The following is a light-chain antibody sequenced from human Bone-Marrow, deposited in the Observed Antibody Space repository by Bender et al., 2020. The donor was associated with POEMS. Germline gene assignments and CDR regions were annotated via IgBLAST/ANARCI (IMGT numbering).Light chain of an antibody. Sequence: SYVLTQPPSVSVAPGQTARISCGGDDIGTKSVHWYQQRPGQAPVLVVYDDNDRPSGIPERFSGSNSGNTATLTISRVEAGDEADYYCQVWGTVSDGMVFAGGTKLTVL. CDR1: DIGTKS. J-gene: IGLJ2*01. CDR3: QVWGTVSDGMV. V-gene: IGLV3-21*02. CDR2: DDN.